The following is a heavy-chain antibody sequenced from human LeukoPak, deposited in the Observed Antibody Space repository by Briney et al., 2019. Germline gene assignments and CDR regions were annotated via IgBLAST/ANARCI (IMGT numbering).Heavy chain of an antibody. CDR3: ARAGPEADDYGDYRYYYYMDV. CDR2: IIPIFGTA. V-gene: IGHV1-69*13. CDR1: GGTFSSYA. J-gene: IGHJ6*03. Sequence: GASVKVSCKASGGTFSSYAISWVRQAPGQGLEWMGGIIPIFGTANYTQKFQGRVTITADESTSTAYMELSSLRSEDTAMYFCARAGPEADDYGDYRYYYYMDVWGKGTTVSISS. D-gene: IGHD4-17*01.